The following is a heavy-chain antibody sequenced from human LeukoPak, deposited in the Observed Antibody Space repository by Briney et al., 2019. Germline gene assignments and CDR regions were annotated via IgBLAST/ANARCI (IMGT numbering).Heavy chain of an antibody. CDR1: GFTFDDYG. V-gene: IGHV3-20*04. CDR2: INWNGGST. Sequence: GGSPRLSCAASGFTFDDYGMSWVRQAPGKGLEWVSGINWNGGSTGYADSVKGRFTISRDNAKNSLYLQMNSLRAEDTALYYCARRLGYCSGGSCYYFDYWGQGTLVTVSS. CDR3: ARRLGYCSGGSCYYFDY. D-gene: IGHD2-15*01. J-gene: IGHJ4*02.